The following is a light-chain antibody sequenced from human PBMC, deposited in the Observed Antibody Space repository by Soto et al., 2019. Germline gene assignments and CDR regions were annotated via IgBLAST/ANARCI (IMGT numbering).Light chain of an antibody. J-gene: IGKJ1*01. V-gene: IGKV1-5*01. CDR1: QSISSW. CDR2: GDS. CDR3: QQYNSYSWT. Sequence: DIQMTHCPSTLSASVEDRVTMTYRASQSISSWLAWYQQKPGKAPKLLIYGDSSLESGFPSRFSGSGSGTEFTLTISSLQPDDFATYYCQQYNSYSWTFGQGTKVDIK.